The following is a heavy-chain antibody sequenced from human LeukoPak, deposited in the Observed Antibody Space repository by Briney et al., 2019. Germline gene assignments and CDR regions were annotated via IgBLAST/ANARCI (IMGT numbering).Heavy chain of an antibody. J-gene: IGHJ4*02. V-gene: IGHV2-5*01. Sequence: SGPKLVNPTQTLTLTCTFSGFSFSTSGVGVGWIRQPPGKALEWLTLIYWNDDKRYSPSLKSRLTITKDTSKNQVVLTMTNMDPVDTATYYCAHSVARRGPSYYFDYWGQGTLVTVSS. CDR3: AHSVARRGPSYYFDY. CDR1: GFSFSTSGVG. CDR2: IYWNDDK. D-gene: IGHD3-10*01.